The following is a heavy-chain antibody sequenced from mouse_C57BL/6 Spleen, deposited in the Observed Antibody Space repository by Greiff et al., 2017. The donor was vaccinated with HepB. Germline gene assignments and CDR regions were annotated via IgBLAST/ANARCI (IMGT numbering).Heavy chain of an antibody. CDR1: GFTFTDYY. V-gene: IGHV7-3*01. Sequence: EVQLVESGGGLVQPGGSLSLSCAASGFTFTDYYMSWVRQPPGKALEWLGFIRNKANGYTREYSASVKGRFTISRDNSQSILYLQMNALRAEDSATYYCARTGRYFDYWGQGTTLTVSS. CDR3: ARTGRYFDY. J-gene: IGHJ2*01. D-gene: IGHD4-1*01. CDR2: IRNKANGYTR.